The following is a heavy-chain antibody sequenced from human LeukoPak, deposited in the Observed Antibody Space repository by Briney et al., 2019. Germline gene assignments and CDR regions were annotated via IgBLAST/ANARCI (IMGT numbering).Heavy chain of an antibody. CDR1: GGPISNYY. CDR2: TYYSGST. J-gene: IGHJ4*02. Sequence: SETLSLTCTVSGGPISNYYCSWIRQPPGKGLEWIGYTYYSGSTNYNPSLKSRVTISVDTSKNQFSLRLSSVTAADTAVYYCARAKYYDSSGYASYYFDYWGQGTLVPVSS. D-gene: IGHD3-22*01. V-gene: IGHV4-59*01. CDR3: ARAKYYDSSGYASYYFDY.